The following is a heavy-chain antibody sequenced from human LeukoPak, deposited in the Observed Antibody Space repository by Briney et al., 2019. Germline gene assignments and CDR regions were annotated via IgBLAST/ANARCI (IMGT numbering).Heavy chain of an antibody. J-gene: IGHJ6*03. V-gene: IGHV3-30*02. CDR3: AKGIDYYGSGAMELGYMDV. CDR1: GFTFSSYG. CDR2: IRYDGSNK. Sequence: GGSLRLSCAASGFTFSSYGMPWVRQAPGKGLEWVAFIRYDGSNKYYADSVKGRFTISRDNSKNTLYLQMNSLRAEDTAVYYCAKGIDYYGSGAMELGYMDVWGKGTTVTVSS. D-gene: IGHD3-10*01.